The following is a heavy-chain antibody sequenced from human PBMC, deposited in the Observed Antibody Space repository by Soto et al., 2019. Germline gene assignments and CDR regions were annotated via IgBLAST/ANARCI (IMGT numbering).Heavy chain of an antibody. J-gene: IGHJ4*02. CDR1: GFIFSRYS. V-gene: IGHV3-21*01. CDR3: ARGSAFIGLDY. D-gene: IGHD1-26*01. Sequence: PGGSLRLSCAFSGFIFSRYSMNLVRQAPGKGLEWVSSIGTSGSYIYDTDSVKGRFTISRDNTKDSLYLQMNSLRAEDTAIYYCARGSAFIGLDYWGQGTPVTVSS. CDR2: IGTSGSYI.